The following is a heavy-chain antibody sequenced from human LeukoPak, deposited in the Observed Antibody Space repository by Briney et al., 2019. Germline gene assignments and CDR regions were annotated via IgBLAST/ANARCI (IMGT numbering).Heavy chain of an antibody. J-gene: IGHJ3*02. D-gene: IGHD5-18*01. V-gene: IGHV4-59*01. CDR2: IYYSGST. Sequence: SETLSLTCTVSGGSISSYYWSWIRQPPGKGLEWIGYIYYSGSTNYSPSLKSRVTISVDTSKNQFSLKLSSVTAADTSVYYCARSEYSYGADAFDIWGQGTMVTVSS. CDR1: GGSISSYY. CDR3: ARSEYSYGADAFDI.